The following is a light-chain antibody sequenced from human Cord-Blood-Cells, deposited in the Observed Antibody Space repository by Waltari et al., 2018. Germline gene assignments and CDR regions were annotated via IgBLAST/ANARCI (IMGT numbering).Light chain of an antibody. CDR1: SSDVGGYNS. Sequence: QSALTQPASVSGSPGPSITISCPGTSSDVGGYNSVSWYQQHPGKTPNLMIYDVSNRPSGVANRFSGSKSGNTASLTISGLQAEDEADYYCSSYTSSSTHVVFGGGTKLTVL. V-gene: IGLV2-14*01. CDR2: DVS. CDR3: SSYTSSSTHVV. J-gene: IGLJ2*01.